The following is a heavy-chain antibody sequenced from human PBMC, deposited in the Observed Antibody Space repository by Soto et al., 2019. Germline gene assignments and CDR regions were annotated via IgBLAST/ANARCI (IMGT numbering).Heavy chain of an antibody. CDR3: ARGGRGYSSTWYQDY. V-gene: IGHV3-23*01. CDR1: GFTFSSYA. Sequence: GGSLRLSCAASGFTFSSYAMSWVRQAPGKGLEWVSAISGSGGTTYYADSVKGRFTISRDNSKNTLYLQMSSLRAEDTAVYYCARGGRGYSSTWYQDYWGQGTLVTVSS. J-gene: IGHJ4*02. CDR2: ISGSGGTT. D-gene: IGHD6-13*01.